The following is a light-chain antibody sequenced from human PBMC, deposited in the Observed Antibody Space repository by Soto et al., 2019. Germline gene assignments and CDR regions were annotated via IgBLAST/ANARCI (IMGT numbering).Light chain of an antibody. V-gene: IGLV2-8*01. CDR1: SSDVGDNY. CDR2: EVT. J-gene: IGLJ1*01. Sequence: QSALAQPPSASGSPGQSVTISCTGTSSDVGDNYVSWYQQHLGKAPKLIIYEVTLRHSGVPDRFSGSKSGNTASLTVSGLQADDEAEYYCSAYAGSNTFVFGTGTKLTVL. CDR3: SAYAGSNTFV.